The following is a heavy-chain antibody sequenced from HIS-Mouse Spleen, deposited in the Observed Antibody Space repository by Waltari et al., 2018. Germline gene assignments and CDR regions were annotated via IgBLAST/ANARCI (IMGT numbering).Heavy chain of an antibody. CDR3: AGHDSNFYYYYGMDV. J-gene: IGHJ6*02. V-gene: IGHV4-59*08. Sequence: QVQLQESGPGLVKPSETLSLTCTVSGGSISSYYWSWIRQPPGKGLEWIGYIYYSGSTNYNPSLKSRVTISVDTSKNQFSLKLSSVTAADMAVYYCAGHDSNFYYYYGMDVWGQGTTVTVSS. CDR1: GGSISSYY. D-gene: IGHD4-4*01. CDR2: IYYSGST.